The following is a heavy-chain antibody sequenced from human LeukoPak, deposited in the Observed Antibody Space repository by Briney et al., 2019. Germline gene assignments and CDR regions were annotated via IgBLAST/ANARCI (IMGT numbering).Heavy chain of an antibody. CDR1: GVSISYYY. CDR3: ARGSVDSSGLSDGAGY. V-gene: IGHV4-59*01. D-gene: IGHD6-19*01. J-gene: IGHJ4*02. CDR2: IYYSGNT. Sequence: PSETLSLTGTVPGVSISYYYWSWIRQPPGKGLEWIGYIYYSGNTNYNPSLKSRVTMSIDTSKNQFSLKLSSVTAADTAVYYCARGSVDSSGLSDGAGYWGQGTLVTVSS.